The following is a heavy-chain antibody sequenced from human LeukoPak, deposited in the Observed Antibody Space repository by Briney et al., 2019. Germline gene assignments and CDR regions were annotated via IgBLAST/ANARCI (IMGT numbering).Heavy chain of an antibody. Sequence: GASVKVSCTASGYRFTSYGISWVRQAPGQGLEWMGWISAYNGNTNYAHNLQGRVTMTTDTSTNTAYMELRSLRSDDTAVYYCARGGDGDILTGLVFDYWGQGTLVTVSS. J-gene: IGHJ4*02. D-gene: IGHD3-9*01. CDR3: ARGGDGDILTGLVFDY. CDR1: GYRFTSYG. CDR2: ISAYNGNT. V-gene: IGHV1-18*01.